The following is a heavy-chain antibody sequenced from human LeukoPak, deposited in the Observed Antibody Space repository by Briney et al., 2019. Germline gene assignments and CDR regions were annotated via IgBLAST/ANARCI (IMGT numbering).Heavy chain of an antibody. V-gene: IGHV4-59*01. D-gene: IGHD2-21*01. CDR3: AREGYSSFD. CDR1: GGSISTYY. Sequence: SETLSLTCSVSGGSISTYYWSWIRQPPGKGLEWIGYVHYSGSTNYNPSLQSRVTMSVDTSKNQFSLKLTSVTAADTAVYYCAREGYSSFDWGQGTLVIVSS. CDR2: VHYSGST. J-gene: IGHJ4*02.